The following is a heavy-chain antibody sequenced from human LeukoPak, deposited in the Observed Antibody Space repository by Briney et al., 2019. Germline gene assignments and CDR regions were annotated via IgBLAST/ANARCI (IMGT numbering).Heavy chain of an antibody. Sequence: ASVTVSCKASGYTFTAYYMHWVRQAPRQGLEWMGWINPNSGGTNYAQKFQGRVTMTRDTSISTAYMELSRLRSDDTAVYYCARDYYDSSGFGAFDIWGQGTMVTVSS. CDR2: INPNSGGT. V-gene: IGHV1-2*02. CDR1: GYTFTAYY. D-gene: IGHD3-22*01. J-gene: IGHJ3*02. CDR3: ARDYYDSSGFGAFDI.